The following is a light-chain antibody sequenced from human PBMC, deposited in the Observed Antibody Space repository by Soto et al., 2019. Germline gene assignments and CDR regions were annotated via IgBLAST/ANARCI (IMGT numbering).Light chain of an antibody. CDR1: QSVSSY. V-gene: IGKV3-11*01. Sequence: EIVLTQSPATLSLSPGERATLSCRASQSVSSYLAWYQQKPGQAPRLLIYDASNRATVIPARFSGSGSGTDFTLTISSLEPEDFVVYYCQQRSIWPLTFGGGTKVEIK. CDR3: QQRSIWPLT. CDR2: DAS. J-gene: IGKJ4*01.